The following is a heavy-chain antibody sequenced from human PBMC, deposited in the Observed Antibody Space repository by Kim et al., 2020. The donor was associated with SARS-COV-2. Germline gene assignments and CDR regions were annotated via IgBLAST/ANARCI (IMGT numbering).Heavy chain of an antibody. CDR3: ARLTVRYYDYVWGSYLNWFDP. J-gene: IGHJ5*02. V-gene: IGHV4-39*01. Sequence: SETLSLTCTVSGGSISSSSYYWGWIRQPPGKGLEWIGSIYYSGSTYYNPSLKSRVTISVDTSKNQFSLKLSSVTAADTAVYYCARLTVRYYDYVWGSYLNWFDPWGQGTLVTVSS. CDR1: GGSISSSSYY. CDR2: IYYSGST. D-gene: IGHD3-16*02.